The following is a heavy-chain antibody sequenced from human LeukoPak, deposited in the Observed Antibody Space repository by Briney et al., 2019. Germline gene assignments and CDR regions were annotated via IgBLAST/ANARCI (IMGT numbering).Heavy chain of an antibody. CDR2: TYFRSKWYY. CDR3: ARSAVGGHNDF. D-gene: IGHD3-16*01. CDR1: GDSVSSNSAA. J-gene: IGHJ4*02. Sequence: KPSQTLSLTCAISGDSVSSNSAAWVWFRQSPSRGLEWLARTYFRSKWYYDYAVSVRSRIVISPDTSKNQFSLQLNSVTPDDTAVFFCARSAVGGHNDFWGQGTLVTVSS. V-gene: IGHV6-1*01.